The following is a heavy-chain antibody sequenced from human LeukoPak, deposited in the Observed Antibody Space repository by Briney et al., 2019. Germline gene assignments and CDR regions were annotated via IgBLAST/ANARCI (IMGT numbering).Heavy chain of an antibody. CDR1: GFNFSNYA. CDR2: ISGSGGDT. CDR3: AKDRSCTNNICHGDFDY. Sequence: PGGSLRLSCAASGFNFSNYAMSWVRQAPGKGLEWVSDISGSGGDTYYADSVKGRFTISRDNSKNTLYLQMNSLRAEDTAVYYCAKDRSCTNNICHGDFDYWGQGTLVTVSS. J-gene: IGHJ4*02. V-gene: IGHV3-23*01. D-gene: IGHD2-8*01.